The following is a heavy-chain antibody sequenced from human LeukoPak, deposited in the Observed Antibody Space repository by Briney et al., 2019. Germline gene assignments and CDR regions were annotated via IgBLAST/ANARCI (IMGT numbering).Heavy chain of an antibody. CDR3: ARVDGYNYGSPDA. D-gene: IGHD5-24*01. V-gene: IGHV3-23*01. CDR2: ISGGGAVP. J-gene: IGHJ5*02. Sequence: GGSLRLSCAVSGFDFSEYAMSWVRQAPGKGLEWVSEISGGGAVPFYADSVKGRFTISKDNSKNTLYLQMNRLRAEDTALYYCARVDGYNYGSPDAWGQGTLVTVSS. CDR1: GFDFSEYA.